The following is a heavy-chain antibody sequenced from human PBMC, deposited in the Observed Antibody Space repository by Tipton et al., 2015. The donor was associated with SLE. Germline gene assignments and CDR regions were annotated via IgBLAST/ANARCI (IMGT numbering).Heavy chain of an antibody. Sequence: TLSLTCTVSGGSISSGSYYWSWIRQPAGKGLEWIGYIYTSGSTNYNPSLKSRVTISVDTSKNQFSLKLSSVTAADTAVYYCARVGMEVTPGYFDYWGQGTLVTVSS. CDR1: GGSISSGSYY. J-gene: IGHJ4*02. V-gene: IGHV4-61*09. CDR2: IYTSGST. D-gene: IGHD2-21*02. CDR3: ARVGMEVTPGYFDY.